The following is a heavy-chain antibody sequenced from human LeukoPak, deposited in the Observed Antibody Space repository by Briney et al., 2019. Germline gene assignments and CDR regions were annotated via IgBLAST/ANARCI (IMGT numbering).Heavy chain of an antibody. J-gene: IGHJ3*02. CDR2: IKLDGSEK. D-gene: IGHD2-2*01. Sequence: GGSLRLSCVASGFTFGKYWMSWVRQAPGKGLEWVANIKLDGSEKNYVDSVKGRFTISRDNTKNSLYLQMNSLKTEDTAVYYCARTQVRPSDGFDIWGQGTMVTVSS. CDR1: GFTFGKYW. V-gene: IGHV3-7*03. CDR3: ARTQVRPSDGFDI.